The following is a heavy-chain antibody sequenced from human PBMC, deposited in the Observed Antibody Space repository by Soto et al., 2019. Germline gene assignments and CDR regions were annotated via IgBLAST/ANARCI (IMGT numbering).Heavy chain of an antibody. J-gene: IGHJ5*02. CDR3: ATVFLGRLLRNWFDP. CDR2: FDPEDGET. Sequence: ASVKVSCKVSGYTLTELSMHWVRQAPGKGLEWMGGFDPEDGETIYAQKFQGRVTMTEDTSTDTAYMELSSLRSEDTAVYYCATVFLGRLLRNWFDPWGQGTLVTVSS. D-gene: IGHD2-15*01. CDR1: GYTLTELS. V-gene: IGHV1-24*01.